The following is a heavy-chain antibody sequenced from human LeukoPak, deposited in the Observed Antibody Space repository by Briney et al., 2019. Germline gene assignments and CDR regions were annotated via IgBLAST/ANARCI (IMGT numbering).Heavy chain of an antibody. V-gene: IGHV4-34*01. CDR2: INHSGST. Sequence: SETLSLTCAVYGGSFSGYYWSWIRQPPGKGLEWIGEINHSGSTNYSPSLKSRVTISVDTSKNQFSLSLSSVTAADTAVYYCACGVPHSYYYMDVWGKGTTVAVSS. CDR1: GGSFSGYY. CDR3: ACGVPHSYYYMDV. J-gene: IGHJ6*03. D-gene: IGHD3-10*01.